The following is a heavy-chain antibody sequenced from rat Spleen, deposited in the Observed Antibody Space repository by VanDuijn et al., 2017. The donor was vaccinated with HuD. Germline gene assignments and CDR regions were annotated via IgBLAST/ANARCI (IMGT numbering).Heavy chain of an antibody. CDR1: GFTFDDYG. CDR3: TRYYEGYVMDA. V-gene: IGHV5-29*01. J-gene: IGHJ4*01. Sequence: EVQLVESGGGLVQPGRSLKLSCAASGFTFDDYGMAWVRQAPKKGLEWVASISWGGSSTYYLENVKGRFTISRDNAKNDLYLQMNNLRSEETAIYYCTRYYEGYVMDAWGQGVSVTVSS. D-gene: IGHD1-12*01. CDR2: ISWGGSST.